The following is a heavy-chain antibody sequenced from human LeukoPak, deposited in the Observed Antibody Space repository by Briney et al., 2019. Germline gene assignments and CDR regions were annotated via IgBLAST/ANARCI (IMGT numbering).Heavy chain of an antibody. Sequence: SETLSLTCTVSGGSIGSNNCYWGWIRQPPGKGLEWIGSVYYSGSTYYNPSLKSRVTISIDTSKKQFSLKLSSVTATDTAMFYCARQSLLRYFDWWGQGTLVTVSS. D-gene: IGHD3-9*01. V-gene: IGHV4-39*01. CDR2: VYYSGST. CDR3: ARQSLLRYFDW. CDR1: GGSIGSNNCY. J-gene: IGHJ4*02.